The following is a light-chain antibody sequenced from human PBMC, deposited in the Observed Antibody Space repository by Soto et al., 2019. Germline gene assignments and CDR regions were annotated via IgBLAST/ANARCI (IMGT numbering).Light chain of an antibody. J-gene: IGKJ1*01. Sequence: EIVVTQSPATLSLSPGERATLSCRASQSVSSYLAWYQQKPGQAPRLLIYAASSRATGIPDRFSGSGSGTDFTLTINRLEPEDFAVYYCQDYGTSWTFGQGTKVDIK. V-gene: IGKV3-20*01. CDR2: AAS. CDR3: QDYGTSWT. CDR1: QSVSSY.